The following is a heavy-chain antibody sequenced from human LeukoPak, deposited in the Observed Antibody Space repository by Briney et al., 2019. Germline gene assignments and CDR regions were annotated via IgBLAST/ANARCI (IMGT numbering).Heavy chain of an antibody. J-gene: IGHJ3*02. CDR2: ISSNGGST. CDR3: ARGSLGYYVSSDWAFDI. V-gene: IGHV3-64*01. CDR1: GFTFSSYA. Sequence: GGSLRLSSAASGFTFSSYAMHWVRQAPGKGLEYVSAISSNGGSTYYANSVKGRFTISRDNSKNTLYLQMGSLRAEDMAVYYCARGSLGYYVSSDWAFDIWGQGTMVTVSS. D-gene: IGHD3-22*01.